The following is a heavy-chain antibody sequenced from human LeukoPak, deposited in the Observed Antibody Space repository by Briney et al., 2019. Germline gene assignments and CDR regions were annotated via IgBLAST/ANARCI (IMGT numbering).Heavy chain of an antibody. V-gene: IGHV3-30*02. CDR3: ARDMMSPSKVVVPAGAFDI. J-gene: IGHJ3*02. CDR2: IRYDGRNK. CDR1: GYTFSSYG. Sequence: GGSLRLSCAASGYTFSSYGIHWVRQAPGKGLEWVAFIRYDGRNKYYADSVKGRFTISRDNSKNTLYLQMNSLRAEDTAVYYCARDMMSPSKVVVPAGAFDIWGQGTMVTVSS. D-gene: IGHD2-2*01.